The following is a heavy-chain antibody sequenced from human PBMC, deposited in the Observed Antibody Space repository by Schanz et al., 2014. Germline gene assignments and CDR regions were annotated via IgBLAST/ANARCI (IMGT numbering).Heavy chain of an antibody. D-gene: IGHD3-10*01. V-gene: IGHV3-33*01. Sequence: QVQLVESGGGVVQPGRSLRLSCAASGFTFSAYGMHWVRQAPGKGLEWVAVIWFDGNNKFYADSVKGRFTISRDNSKNTLYLQMSSLRAEDTAVYYCAREGERKGMLPYYFDYWGQGALVTVSS. J-gene: IGHJ4*02. CDR2: IWFDGNNK. CDR3: AREGERKGMLPYYFDY. CDR1: GFTFSAYG.